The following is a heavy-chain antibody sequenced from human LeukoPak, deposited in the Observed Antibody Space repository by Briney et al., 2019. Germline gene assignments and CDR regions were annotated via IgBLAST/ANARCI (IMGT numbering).Heavy chain of an antibody. CDR1: GDSTSNFY. Sequence: PSETLSLTCTVFGDSTSNFYWNWIRQSPGKGLEWIGNIHYSGSSVYNPSLKSRGTISIDTSRRQFFLKLNSVTAADTAVYFCALAPNSNWFDFWGPGTLVTVSS. J-gene: IGHJ5*01. CDR3: ALAPNSNWFDF. V-gene: IGHV4-59*03. CDR2: IHYSGSS. D-gene: IGHD2-8*01.